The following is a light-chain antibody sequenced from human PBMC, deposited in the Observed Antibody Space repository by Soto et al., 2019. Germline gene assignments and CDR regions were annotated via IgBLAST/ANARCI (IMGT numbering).Light chain of an antibody. CDR2: DAY. Sequence: EIVLTQSPATLSSSPGERATLSCRASQSISSYLDWYQQKPGQAPRLLIYDAYNRATGIPARFSGSGSGTDFTLIISSLEPEDFAVYYCHQRSSWPLTFGLGTRLEIK. CDR1: QSISSY. CDR3: HQRSSWPLT. V-gene: IGKV3-11*01. J-gene: IGKJ5*01.